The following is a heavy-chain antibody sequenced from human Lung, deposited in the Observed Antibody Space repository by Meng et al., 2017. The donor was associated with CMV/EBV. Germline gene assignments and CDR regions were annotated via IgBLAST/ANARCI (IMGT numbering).Heavy chain of an antibody. J-gene: IGHJ5*02. CDR3: VRGSGREWFDP. CDR2: INQDGSEK. V-gene: IGHV3-7*04. Sequence: LSLTCAASGFTFSNYWISWVRQAPGKGLEWVASINQDGSEKHYMDSVKGRFTISRDNAKNALYLEMNSLRAEDTALYFCVRGSGREWFDPWGQGTLVTVSS. D-gene: IGHD2-15*01. CDR1: GFTFSNYW.